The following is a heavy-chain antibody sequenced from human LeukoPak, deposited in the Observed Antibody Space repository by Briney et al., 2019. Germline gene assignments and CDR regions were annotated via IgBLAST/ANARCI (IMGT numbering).Heavy chain of an antibody. CDR1: GFTFSSYN. D-gene: IGHD2-15*01. CDR2: ISSRSTTI. CDR3: AKALEIGYCSGDSCYYFDY. Sequence: GGSLRLSCAASGFTFSSYNMNWVRQAPGKGPEWVSYISSRSTTIYYADSVKGRFTISRDNAKNSLHLQMNSLRAEDTALYYCAKALEIGYCSGDSCYYFDYWGQGTLVTVSS. V-gene: IGHV3-48*04. J-gene: IGHJ4*02.